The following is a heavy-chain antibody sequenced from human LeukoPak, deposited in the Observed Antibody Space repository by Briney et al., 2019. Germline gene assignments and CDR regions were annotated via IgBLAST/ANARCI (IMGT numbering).Heavy chain of an antibody. CDR1: GDIVSSKSAA. D-gene: IGHD4-17*01. J-gene: IGHJ5*02. CDR3: ARHDHGDHGDPNWFDP. Sequence: SQTLSLTCAISGDIVSSKSAAWNWIRQSPSRGLEWLGRTFYRPKWSSGYAESVKSRITINPDTSKNQFSLQLKSVTPEDTAVYYCARHDHGDHGDPNWFDPWGQGTLVIVSS. CDR2: TFYRPKWSS. V-gene: IGHV6-1*01.